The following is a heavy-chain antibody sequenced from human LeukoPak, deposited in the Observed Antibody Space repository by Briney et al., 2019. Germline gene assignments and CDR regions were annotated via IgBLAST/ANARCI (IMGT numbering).Heavy chain of an antibody. CDR2: ISGSGGST. J-gene: IGHJ6*03. V-gene: IGHV3-23*01. Sequence: PGGSLRLSCAASGFTFSSYGMSWVRQAPGKGLEWVPAISGSGGSTYYADSVKGRFTISRDNSKNTLYLQMNSLRAEDTAVYYCAKAGSSHYYYMDVWGKGTTVTISS. CDR1: GFTFSSYG. D-gene: IGHD3-10*01. CDR3: AKAGSSHYYYMDV.